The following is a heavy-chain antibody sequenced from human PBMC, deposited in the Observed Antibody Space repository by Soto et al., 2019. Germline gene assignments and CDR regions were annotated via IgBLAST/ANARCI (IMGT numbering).Heavy chain of an antibody. CDR3: ARDGFNFDY. V-gene: IGHV3-21*01. D-gene: IGHD2-2*03. Sequence: DVQLVESGGGLVKPGVSLRLSCAASGFTFSDFTMNCVRQAPGKGLEWVSSISSSSDDIYYADSVKGRFTISRDNAKNSVFLQMNSLRDEDTAVYYCARDGFNFDYWGQGTLVTVSS. J-gene: IGHJ4*02. CDR1: GFTFSDFT. CDR2: ISSSSDDI.